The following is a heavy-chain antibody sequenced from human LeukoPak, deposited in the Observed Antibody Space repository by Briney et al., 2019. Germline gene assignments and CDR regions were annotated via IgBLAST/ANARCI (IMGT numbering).Heavy chain of an antibody. CDR2: ISGSGGST. D-gene: IGHD6-13*01. J-gene: IGHJ6*03. CDR1: GFTFSSYA. Sequence: AGGSLRLSCAASGFTFSSYAMSWVRQAPEKGLEWVSAISGSGGSTYYADSVKGRFTISRDNSKNTLYLQMNSLRAEDTAVYYCAKAHGSSWLRDYYYYMDVWGKGTTVTVSS. V-gene: IGHV3-23*01. CDR3: AKAHGSSWLRDYYYYMDV.